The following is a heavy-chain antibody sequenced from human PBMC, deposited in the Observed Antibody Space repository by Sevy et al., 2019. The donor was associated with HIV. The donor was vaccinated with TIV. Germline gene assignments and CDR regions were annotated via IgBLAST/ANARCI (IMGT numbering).Heavy chain of an antibody. CDR3: ATGKVNYYDSSFARV. CDR2: ISSSSIYI. J-gene: IGHJ4*02. D-gene: IGHD3-22*01. CDR1: GFTFSSYS. Sequence: GGSLRLSCAASGFTFSSYSMNWVRQAPGKGLEWVSSISSSSIYIYYADSVKGRFTISRDNAKNSLYLQMNSLRAEDTAVYYCATGKVNYYDSSFARVWGQGTLVTVSS. V-gene: IGHV3-21*01.